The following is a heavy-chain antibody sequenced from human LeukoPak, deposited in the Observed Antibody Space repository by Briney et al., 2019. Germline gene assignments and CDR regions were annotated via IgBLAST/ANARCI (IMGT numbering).Heavy chain of an antibody. D-gene: IGHD5-12*01. CDR3: AKDQKPDSGYDIDY. CDR1: GFTISSYG. J-gene: IGHJ4*02. Sequence: PGGSLRLSCAASGFTISSYGMNWVRQAPRKGLEWVSVIFGSGDTTNYADSVKGRFTISRDRSKNTLYLEMHSLRADDTAVYYCAKDQKPDSGYDIDYWGQGTLVIVSS. CDR2: IFGSGDTT. V-gene: IGHV3-23*01.